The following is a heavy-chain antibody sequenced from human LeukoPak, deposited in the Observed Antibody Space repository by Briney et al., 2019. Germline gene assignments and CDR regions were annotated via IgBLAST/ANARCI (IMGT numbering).Heavy chain of an antibody. V-gene: IGHV1-18*01. J-gene: IGHJ3*02. Sequence: ASVKVSCKASGYTFTSYGISWVRQAPGQGLEWMGWISAYNGNTNYAQKLQGRVTMTTDTSTSTAYMELRSLRSDDTAVYYCARDKMYYYDSSGLDAFDIWGQGTMVTVSS. CDR3: ARDKMYYYDSSGLDAFDI. CDR2: ISAYNGNT. CDR1: GYTFTSYG. D-gene: IGHD3-22*01.